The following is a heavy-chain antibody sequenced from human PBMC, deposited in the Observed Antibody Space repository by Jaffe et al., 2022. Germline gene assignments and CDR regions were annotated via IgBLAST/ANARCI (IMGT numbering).Heavy chain of an antibody. V-gene: IGHV3-23*05. J-gene: IGHJ6*03. CDR2: ISDRDAST. CDR3: AKSADGTYGYYYYYYYMDV. Sequence: EVHLLESGGGLVQPGGSLRLSCATSGFTFSNYVMTWVRQAPGTGLEWVSIISDRDASTYYADSVKGRFTISRDNSKNTLYLQMNSLTVEDTAVYYCAKSADGTYGYYYYYYYMDVWGKGTTVSVSS. D-gene: IGHD3-10*01. CDR1: GFTFSNYV.